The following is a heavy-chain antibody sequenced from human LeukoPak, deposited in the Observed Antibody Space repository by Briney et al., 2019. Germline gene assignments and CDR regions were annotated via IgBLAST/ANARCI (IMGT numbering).Heavy chain of an antibody. V-gene: IGHV3-30-3*01. CDR1: GFTFSTYA. Sequence: GGSLRLSCAASGFTFSTYAMYWVRQAPGKGLEWVAVILPDGSNSFYADSVKGRFTISRDNSKDTLFLQMSSLSSEDTALYYCARDTYANSWSPLIHWGQGTLVTVSS. CDR2: ILPDGSNS. D-gene: IGHD6-13*01. J-gene: IGHJ4*02. CDR3: ARDTYANSWSPLIH.